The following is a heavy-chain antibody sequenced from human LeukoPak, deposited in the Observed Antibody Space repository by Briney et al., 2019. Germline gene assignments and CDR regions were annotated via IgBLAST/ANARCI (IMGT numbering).Heavy chain of an antibody. D-gene: IGHD3-10*01. Sequence: GGSLRLSCAASGFTSSSYGMHWVRQAPGKGLEWVAVIWYDGSNKYYADSVKGRFTISRDNSKNTLYLQMNSLRAEDTAVYYCARDLNVGYGSGTIRYGMDVWGQGTTVTVSS. CDR3: ARDLNVGYGSGTIRYGMDV. J-gene: IGHJ6*02. V-gene: IGHV3-33*01. CDR2: IWYDGSNK. CDR1: GFTSSSYG.